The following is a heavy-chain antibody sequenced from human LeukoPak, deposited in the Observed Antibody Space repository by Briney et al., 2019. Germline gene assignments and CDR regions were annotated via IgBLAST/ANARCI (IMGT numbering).Heavy chain of an antibody. V-gene: IGHV4-4*07. CDR2: IYTSGRT. D-gene: IGHD6-19*01. J-gene: IGHJ4*02. CDR1: DGSISNQY. Sequence: PSETLSLTCIVSDGSISNQYWSWVRQPAGKGLEWIGRIYTSGRTNFNPSLKSRITISVDESTNQFSLKLTSVTAADTAVYFCARETLYSSGWKLDYWGQGTQVAVSS. CDR3: ARETLYSSGWKLDY.